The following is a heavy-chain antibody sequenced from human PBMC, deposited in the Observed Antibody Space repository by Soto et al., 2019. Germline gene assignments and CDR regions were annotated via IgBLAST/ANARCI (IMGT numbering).Heavy chain of an antibody. J-gene: IGHJ4*02. CDR1: GYTFTSYG. CDR2: ISAYNGNT. Sequence: QVQLVQSGAEVKKPGASVKVSCKAFGYTFTSYGISWVRQAPGQGLEWMGWISAYNGNTNYAQKLQGRVTITTDTSTSTAYMERRSLRSDDTAVYYCARDRTQFKTSPVDYWGQGTLVTVSS. CDR3: ARDRTQFKTSPVDY. V-gene: IGHV1-18*04.